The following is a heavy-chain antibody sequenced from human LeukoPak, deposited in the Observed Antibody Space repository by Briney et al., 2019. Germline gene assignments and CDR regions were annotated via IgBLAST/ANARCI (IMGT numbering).Heavy chain of an antibody. CDR3: ARGSPDFYYAYAMDV. J-gene: IGHJ6*02. CDR1: DDSINTYY. D-gene: IGHD3-10*01. Sequence: SETLSLTCSVSDDSINTYYWSWIRQPPGRGLEWVGYMYYNGSTNYNPSLKNRVNLSLDTSENQFSLRLGSMTAADTAVYYCARGSPDFYYAYAMDVWGQGTMVIVSS. V-gene: IGHV4-59*01. CDR2: MYYNGST.